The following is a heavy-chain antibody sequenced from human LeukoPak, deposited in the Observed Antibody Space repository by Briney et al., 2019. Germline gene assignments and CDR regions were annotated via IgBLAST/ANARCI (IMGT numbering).Heavy chain of an antibody. CDR3: ARGPRNYYDSSGSMTD. Sequence: SETLSLTRAVYGGSFSGYYWSWIRQPPGKGLEWIGEINHSGSTNYNPSLKSRVTISVDTSKNQFSLKLSSVTAADTAVYYCARGPRNYYDSSGSMTDWGQGTLVTVSS. D-gene: IGHD3-22*01. J-gene: IGHJ4*02. CDR2: INHSGST. CDR1: GGSFSGYY. V-gene: IGHV4-34*01.